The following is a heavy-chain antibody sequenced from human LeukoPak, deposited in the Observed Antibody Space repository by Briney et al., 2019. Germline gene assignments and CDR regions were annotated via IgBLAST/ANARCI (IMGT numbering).Heavy chain of an antibody. V-gene: IGHV3-21*01. Sequence: GGSLRLSCAASGFTFSSYSMDWVRQAPGKGLEWVSSISSRSSYIDYTDSVKCRFTISSDNAKNSLHLHMNSLRAEDTALYYCARGSTGGYSGYDATRKYFDYWGQGTLVTVSS. CDR1: GFTFSSYS. D-gene: IGHD5-12*01. CDR3: ARGSTGGYSGYDATRKYFDY. J-gene: IGHJ4*02. CDR2: ISSRSSYI.